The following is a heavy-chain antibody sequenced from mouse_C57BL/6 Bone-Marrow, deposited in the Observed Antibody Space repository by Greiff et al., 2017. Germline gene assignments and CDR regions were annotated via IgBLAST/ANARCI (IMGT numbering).Heavy chain of an antibody. V-gene: IGHV8-8*01. Sequence: QVTLKESGPGILQPSQTLSLTCSFSGFSLSTFGMGVGWIRQPSGKGLEWLAHIWWDDDKYYNPALKSQLTISKDTSKNQVFLKIANVDTAGTATYYCARIITTVVRRYFDYWGQGTTLTVSS. CDR1: GFSLSTFGMG. CDR2: IWWDDDK. CDR3: ARIITTVVRRYFDY. D-gene: IGHD1-1*01. J-gene: IGHJ2*01.